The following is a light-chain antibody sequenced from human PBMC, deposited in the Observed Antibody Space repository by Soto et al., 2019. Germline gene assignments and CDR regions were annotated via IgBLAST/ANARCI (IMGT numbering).Light chain of an antibody. J-gene: IGKJ2*01. V-gene: IGKV3-20*01. CDR3: QQYGGSPYT. Sequence: EIVLTQSPGTLSLSPGERATLSCRASQSVSSSYLAWYQQKPGQAPRLLIYGASSRATGIPDTFSGSGSGTHFTLTISRLEPEDLAVYYCQQYGGSPYTFGQRTKLKI. CDR2: GAS. CDR1: QSVSSSY.